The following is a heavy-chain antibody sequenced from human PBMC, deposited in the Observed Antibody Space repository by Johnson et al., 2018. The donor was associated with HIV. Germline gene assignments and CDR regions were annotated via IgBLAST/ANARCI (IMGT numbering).Heavy chain of an antibody. Sequence: MQLVESGGGLIQPGGSLRLSCAASGFTVSSNYMSWVRQAPGKGLEWVSAISGSGGSTYYADSVKGRFTISRDNSKNTLYLQMNSLRAEDTAVYYCAKDSKWLRSEGVGAFDIWGQGTLVTVSS. CDR2: ISGSGGST. CDR3: AKDSKWLRSEGVGAFDI. D-gene: IGHD5-12*01. CDR1: GFTVSSNY. V-gene: IGHV3-23*04. J-gene: IGHJ3*02.